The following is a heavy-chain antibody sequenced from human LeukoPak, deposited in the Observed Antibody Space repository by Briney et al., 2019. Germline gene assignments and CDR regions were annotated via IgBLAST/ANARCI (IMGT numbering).Heavy chain of an antibody. Sequence: TGGSLRLSCAASGFPFSSYAMSWVRQSPGKGLEWDSAISGGNGNTYYAYYADSVRGRFTISRDSSKNTLYLQMNSLRAEDTAVYYCAKFYDILTGYFDYWGQGTLVTVSS. CDR2: ISGGNGNTYYA. D-gene: IGHD3-9*01. J-gene: IGHJ4*02. CDR1: GFPFSSYA. CDR3: AKFYDILTGYFDY. V-gene: IGHV3-23*01.